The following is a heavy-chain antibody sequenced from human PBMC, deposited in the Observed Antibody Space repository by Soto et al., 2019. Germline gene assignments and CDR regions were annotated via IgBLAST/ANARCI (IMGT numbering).Heavy chain of an antibody. CDR2: ISAYNGNT. CDR3: ARDRSGWYDF. CDR1: GYTFASYG. D-gene: IGHD6-19*01. V-gene: IGHV1-18*01. J-gene: IGHJ4*02. Sequence: ASMKVTCKASGYTFASYGIICVRQAPGQGLEWMGWISAYNGNTNYAQKLQGRVTMTTDTSTSTVYMELRSLRSDDSAVFYCARDRSGWYDFWGQGTLVTVSS.